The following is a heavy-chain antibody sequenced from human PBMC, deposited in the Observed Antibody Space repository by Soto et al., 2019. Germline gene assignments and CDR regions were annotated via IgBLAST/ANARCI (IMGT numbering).Heavy chain of an antibody. Sequence: QVQLVQSGDEVKKPGASVKVSCKASGYIFVNYGIAWVRQAPGQGLEWMGWISPYTGNTHSASKVQGRLTMTTVTAPQTALMALVSLTFDNTAVYYCVMVDNNITPTTQDVWGQGTTVTVSS. CDR1: GYIFVNYG. D-gene: IGHD5-12*01. CDR3: VMVDNNITPTTQDV. CDR2: ISPYTGNT. V-gene: IGHV1-18*01. J-gene: IGHJ6*02.